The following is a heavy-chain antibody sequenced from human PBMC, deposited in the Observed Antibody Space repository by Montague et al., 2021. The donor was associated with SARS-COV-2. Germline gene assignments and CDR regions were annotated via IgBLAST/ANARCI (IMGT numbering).Heavy chain of an antibody. Sequence: SETLSLTCTVSGGSMRDYYWSWIRQPPGEGLEWIGYIYYSGSTDYNPSRTSPFTLPLDTSKNQFSLNLRSVTASDTAFYYCARVHYYTGYVDSWGQGTLVTVSS. CDR2: IYYSGST. V-gene: IGHV4-59*01. D-gene: IGHD3-22*01. CDR3: ARVHYYTGYVDS. J-gene: IGHJ4*02. CDR1: GGSMRDYY.